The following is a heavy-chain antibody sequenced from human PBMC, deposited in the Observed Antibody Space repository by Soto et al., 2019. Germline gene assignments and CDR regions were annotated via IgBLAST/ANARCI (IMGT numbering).Heavy chain of an antibody. J-gene: IGHJ4*02. CDR2: ITGGGGST. V-gene: IGHV3-23*01. CDR1: GFTFSSYA. CDR3: AKDVLGTWFADLSQMFDY. Sequence: QTXASLELSFAASGFTFSSYAMGGVRQAPGKGLEWVASITGGGGSTYYADAVKGRSTISRDNSKNTLYLQMNSLRAEDTAMYYCAKDVLGTWFADLSQMFDYWGPGTLVTVSS. D-gene: IGHD3-10*01.